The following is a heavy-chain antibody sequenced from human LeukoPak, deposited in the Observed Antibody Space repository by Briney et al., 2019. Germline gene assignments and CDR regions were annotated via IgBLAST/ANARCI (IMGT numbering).Heavy chain of an antibody. J-gene: IGHJ4*02. Sequence: SVKVSCKASGGTFSSYAISWVRQAPGQGLEWMGRIISILGIANYAQKFQGRVTITADKSTSTAYMELSSLRSEDTAVYYCARDVVVVAATPSGSDYWGQGTLVTVSS. CDR2: IISILGIA. V-gene: IGHV1-69*04. D-gene: IGHD2-15*01. CDR3: ARDVVVVAATPSGSDY. CDR1: GGTFSSYA.